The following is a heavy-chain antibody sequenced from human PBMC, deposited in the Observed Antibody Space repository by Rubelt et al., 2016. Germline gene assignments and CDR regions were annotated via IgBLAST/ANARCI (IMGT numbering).Heavy chain of an antibody. CDR2: INHSGST. CDR3: ARGRGGFGHYCYYGMDV. V-gene: IGHV4-34*01. D-gene: IGHD3-10*01. J-gene: IGHJ6*02. CDR1: GGSFSGYY. Sequence: QVQLQQWGAGLLKPSETLSLTCAVYGGSFSGYYWSWIRQPPGKGLEWIGAINHSGSTNYNPSLKSRVTISVDTSKNQVSLKLSSVTAADTAVYYCARGRGGFGHYCYYGMDVWGQGTTVTVSS.